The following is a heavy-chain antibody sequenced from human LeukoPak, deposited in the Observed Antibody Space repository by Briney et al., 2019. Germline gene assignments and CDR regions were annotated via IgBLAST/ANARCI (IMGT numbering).Heavy chain of an antibody. V-gene: IGHV2-5*01. CDR3: AHDSPGNYGFDY. CDR2: IYGNDDK. Sequence: SGPTLVKPTQTLTLTCTFSGFSLSTSGVGVAWIRQPPGKALEWLALIYGNDDKRYSPSLKNRLTITKDTSKNQVVLTMTNMDPVDTATYYCAHDSPGNYGFDYWGQGTLVTVSS. D-gene: IGHD3-10*01. CDR1: GFSLSTSGVG. J-gene: IGHJ4*02.